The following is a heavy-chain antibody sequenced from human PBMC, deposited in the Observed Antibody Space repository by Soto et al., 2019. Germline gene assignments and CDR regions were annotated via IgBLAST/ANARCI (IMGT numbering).Heavy chain of an antibody. D-gene: IGHD2-2*01. V-gene: IGHV4-39*01. Sequence: SETLSLTCTVSGGSISSSSYYWGWIRQPPGKGLEWIGSIYYSGSTYYNPSLKSRVTISVDTSKNQFSLKLSSVTAADTAVYYCARLLIVVVPAAMSKPSDYWGQGTLVTVSS. J-gene: IGHJ4*02. CDR1: GGSISSSSYY. CDR2: IYYSGST. CDR3: ARLLIVVVPAAMSKPSDY.